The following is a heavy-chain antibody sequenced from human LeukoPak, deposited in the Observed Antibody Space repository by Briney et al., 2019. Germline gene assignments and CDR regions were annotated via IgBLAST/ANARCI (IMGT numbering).Heavy chain of an antibody. V-gene: IGHV3-7*01. CDR2: IKQDESEK. Sequence: GGSLRLSCAASGFTFSTYWMSWVRQAPGKGLEWVANIKQDESEKYYVDSVKGRFTIARDNAKNSLSLQMNSLRAEDTAVYYCARQFHCSGGSCSTTPGLDYWGQGTLVTVSS. CDR1: GFTFSTYW. J-gene: IGHJ4*02. D-gene: IGHD2-15*01. CDR3: ARQFHCSGGSCSTTPGLDY.